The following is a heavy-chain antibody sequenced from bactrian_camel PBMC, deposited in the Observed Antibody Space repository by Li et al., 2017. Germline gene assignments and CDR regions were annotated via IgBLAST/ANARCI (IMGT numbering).Heavy chain of an antibody. D-gene: IGHD2*01. CDR3: EAEASVVCYTMPPYEYTY. CDR1: GYIFGSSP. J-gene: IGHJ4*01. Sequence: QVQLVESGGGSVQAGGSLRLSCEGPGYIFGSSPMGWFRQAPGKEREGVAAIDRFGRQTYADSVKGRFTISGDNVKHTLYLQMNTLKPEDTAAYYCEAEASVVCYTMPPYEYTYRGQGTQVTVS. CDR2: IDRFGRQ. V-gene: IGHV3S53*01.